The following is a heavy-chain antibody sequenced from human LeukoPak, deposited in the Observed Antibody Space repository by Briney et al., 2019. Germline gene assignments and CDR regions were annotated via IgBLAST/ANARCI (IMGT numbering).Heavy chain of an antibody. V-gene: IGHV3-30-3*01. CDR2: ISYDGSNK. Sequence: GGSLRLSCAASGFTFSSYAMHWVRQAPGKGLEWVAVISYDGSNKYYADSVKGRFTISRDNSKNTLYPQMNSLRAEDTAVYYCARGNIKFDYWGQGTLVTVSS. J-gene: IGHJ4*02. CDR1: GFTFSSYA. CDR3: ARGNIKFDY.